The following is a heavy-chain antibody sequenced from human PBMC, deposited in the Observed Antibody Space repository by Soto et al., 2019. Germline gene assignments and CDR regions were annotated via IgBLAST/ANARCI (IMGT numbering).Heavy chain of an antibody. CDR2: INPSDGST. Sequence: QGQLVQSGTEVKKPGASVKVSCKASGYTFTNYFIHWVRQAPGQGLEWMGRINPSDGSTTYAQNFQGRITMTMDTSTRTVYMDLSSLRAYVTAVYYCARGGPEMATIGSFDYVGQGTLVTVSS. D-gene: IGHD5-12*01. CDR1: GYTFTNYF. J-gene: IGHJ4*02. CDR3: ARGGPEMATIGSFDY. V-gene: IGHV1-46*01.